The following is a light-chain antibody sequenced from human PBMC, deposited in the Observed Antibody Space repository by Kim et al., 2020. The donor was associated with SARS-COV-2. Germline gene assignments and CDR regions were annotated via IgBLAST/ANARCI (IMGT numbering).Light chain of an antibody. CDR3: SSYTSSSTPYV. Sequence: SITISGTGTSSAVGGYNYVSWYQQHPGKAPKLMIYDVSNRPSGVSNRFSGSKSGNTASLTISGLQAEDEADYYCSSYTSSSTPYVFGTGTKVTVL. J-gene: IGLJ1*01. CDR1: SSAVGGYNY. CDR2: DVS. V-gene: IGLV2-14*03.